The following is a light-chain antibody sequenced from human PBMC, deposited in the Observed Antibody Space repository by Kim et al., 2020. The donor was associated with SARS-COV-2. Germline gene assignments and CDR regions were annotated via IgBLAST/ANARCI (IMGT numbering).Light chain of an antibody. J-gene: IGKJ2*01. CDR1: QSVTSSF. CDR2: GAS. Sequence: LSPGERATLSCRVRQSVTSSFLAWYQQKPGQAPRLLIYGASTRATGIPDRFSGSVSETDFTLTISRVEPEDFAVYFCQQYGSSPRTFGQGTRLEI. CDR3: QQYGSSPRT. V-gene: IGKV3-20*01.